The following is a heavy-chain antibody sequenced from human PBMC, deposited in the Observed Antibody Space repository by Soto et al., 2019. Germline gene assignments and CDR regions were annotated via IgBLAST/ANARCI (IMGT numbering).Heavy chain of an antibody. J-gene: IGHJ6*02. CDR2: ISYDGSNK. Sequence: QVQLVESGGGVVQPGRSLRLSCAASGFTFSSYAMHWVRQAPGKGLEWVAVISYDGSNKYYADSVKGRFTISRDNSKNTLYLQMNSLRAEDTAVYYCAIVAKKGVVPAATGDCDYYGMDVWGQGTTVTVSS. V-gene: IGHV3-30-3*01. CDR3: AIVAKKGVVPAATGDCDYYGMDV. D-gene: IGHD2-2*01. CDR1: GFTFSSYA.